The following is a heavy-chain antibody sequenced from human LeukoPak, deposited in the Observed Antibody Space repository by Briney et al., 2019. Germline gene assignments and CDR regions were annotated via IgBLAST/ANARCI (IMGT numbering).Heavy chain of an antibody. J-gene: IGHJ4*02. CDR1: GGSISSYY. Sequence: RSSETLSLTCTVSGGSISSYYWSWIRQPPGKGLEWIGYIYYSGSTNYNPSLKSRVTISVDTSKNQFSLKLSSVTAADTAVYYCARVCRPRGYSYGPDGDYWGQGTLVTVSS. D-gene: IGHD5-18*01. CDR3: ARVCRPRGYSYGPDGDY. CDR2: IYYSGST. V-gene: IGHV4-59*08.